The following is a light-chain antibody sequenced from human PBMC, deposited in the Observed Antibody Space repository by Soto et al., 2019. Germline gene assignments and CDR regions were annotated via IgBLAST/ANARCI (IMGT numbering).Light chain of an antibody. Sequence: DIQMTQSPSSLSASVGDRVTITCQASQDISNYLNWYQQKPGKAPKLLIYDASNLETGVPSRFSGSGSGTDFTVTLSSLQPEGSATYYCQQYDNLPYTFGQGTKLEIK. CDR3: QQYDNLPYT. J-gene: IGKJ2*01. CDR1: QDISNY. V-gene: IGKV1-33*01. CDR2: DAS.